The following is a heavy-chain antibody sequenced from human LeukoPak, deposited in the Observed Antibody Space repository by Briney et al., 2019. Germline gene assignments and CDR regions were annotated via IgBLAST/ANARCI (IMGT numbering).Heavy chain of an antibody. CDR2: ISSSGSTI. V-gene: IGHV3-11*01. CDR3: AREEVEMATIMDYYYYMDV. Sequence: GGSLRFSCAASGFTFSDYYMSWIRQAPGKGLEWVSYISSSGSTIYYADSVKGRFTISRDNAKNSLYLQMNSLRAEDTAVYYCAREEVEMATIMDYYYYMDVWGKGTTVTVSS. CDR1: GFTFSDYY. D-gene: IGHD5-24*01. J-gene: IGHJ6*03.